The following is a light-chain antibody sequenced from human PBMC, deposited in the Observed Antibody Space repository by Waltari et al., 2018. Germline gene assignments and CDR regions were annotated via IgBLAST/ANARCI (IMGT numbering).Light chain of an antibody. CDR3: QQSRNIPYT. CDR1: QGITSY. J-gene: IGKJ2*01. Sequence: DIQLTQSPSFLSASVGDRVTITCRASQGITSYLAWYQQKPGKAPKLLIYAASTLQSGVPSRFSGSGSGTDFTLTIGSLQPEDFATYYCQQSRNIPYTFGQGTKLDIK. V-gene: IGKV1-9*01. CDR2: AAS.